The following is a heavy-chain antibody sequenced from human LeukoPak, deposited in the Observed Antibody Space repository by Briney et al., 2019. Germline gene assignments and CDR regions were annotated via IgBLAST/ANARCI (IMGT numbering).Heavy chain of an antibody. D-gene: IGHD5-12*01. CDR2: INHSGST. V-gene: IGHV4-34*01. CDR3: ARKYSGYDPPDY. Sequence: WIGEINHSGSTNYNPSLKSRVTISVDTSKNQFSLKLSSVTAADTAVYYCARKYSGYDPPDYWGQGTLVTVSS. J-gene: IGHJ4*02.